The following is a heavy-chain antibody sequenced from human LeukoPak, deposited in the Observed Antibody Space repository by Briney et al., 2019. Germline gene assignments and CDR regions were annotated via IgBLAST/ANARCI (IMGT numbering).Heavy chain of an antibody. CDR1: GYTFTGYY. V-gene: IGHV1-2*02. Sequence: ASVKVSCKAFGYTFTGYYMHWVRQAPGQGLEWMGWINPNSGGTNYAQKFQGRVTMTRDTSISTAYMELSRLRSEDTAVYYCATDHVDKGGDYWGQGTLVTVSS. D-gene: IGHD5-12*01. CDR2: INPNSGGT. CDR3: ATDHVDKGGDY. J-gene: IGHJ4*02.